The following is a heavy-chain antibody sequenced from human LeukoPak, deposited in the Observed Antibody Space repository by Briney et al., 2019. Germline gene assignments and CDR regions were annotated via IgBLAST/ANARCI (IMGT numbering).Heavy chain of an antibody. J-gene: IGHJ4*02. D-gene: IGHD3-3*01. Sequence: PSETPSLTCTVSGGSISSYYWSWIRQPPGKGLEWIGYIYYSGSTNYNPSLKSRVTISVDTSKNQFSLKLSSVTAADTAVYYCARDPSFGQFDYWGQGTLVTVSS. CDR3: ARDPSFGQFDY. CDR2: IYYSGST. V-gene: IGHV4-59*01. CDR1: GGSISSYY.